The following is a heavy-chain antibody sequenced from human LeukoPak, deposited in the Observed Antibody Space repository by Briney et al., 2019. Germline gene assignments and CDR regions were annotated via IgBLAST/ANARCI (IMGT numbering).Heavy chain of an antibody. V-gene: IGHV1-18*01. Sequence: ASVKVSCKTSGYTFTTYGVSWVRQAPGHRLEWMGWVSGYTGNTNYAERFQGRVTMTIGASTSTVYMELTNLRSDDTAVYFCARGEVSASLYYFDFWGQGTLVTVS. CDR3: ARGEVSASLYYFDF. CDR1: GYTFTTYG. J-gene: IGHJ4*02. D-gene: IGHD1-14*01. CDR2: VSGYTGNT.